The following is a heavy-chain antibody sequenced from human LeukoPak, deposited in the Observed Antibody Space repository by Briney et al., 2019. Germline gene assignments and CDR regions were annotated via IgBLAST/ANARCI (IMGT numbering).Heavy chain of an antibody. CDR2: ISGSGDVT. CDR3: AKGSTAGYYFDY. V-gene: IGHV3-23*01. Sequence: GGSLRLSYAASGFTFSSYAMGWVRQAPGKGLEWVSVISGSGDVTYYADSVKGRFTISRDNSKNTLYLQMNSLRAEDTAVFYCAKGSTAGYYFDYWGQGTLVTVSS. D-gene: IGHD5-18*01. CDR1: GFTFSSYA. J-gene: IGHJ4*02.